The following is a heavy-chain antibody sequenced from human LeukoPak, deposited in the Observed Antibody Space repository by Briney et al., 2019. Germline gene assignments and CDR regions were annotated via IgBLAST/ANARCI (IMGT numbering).Heavy chain of an antibody. CDR1: GGTFNDYA. V-gene: IGHV1-69*05. CDR2: VIPIFGTA. CDR3: ARSRVELLVDYYSYYYMDV. J-gene: IGHJ6*03. D-gene: IGHD6-6*01. Sequence: ASVKVSCKASGGTFNDYAFSWVRQAPGQGLEWMGRVIPIFGTASYAQKFQGRVTITTDESTSTVYIELNSLKSEDTAVYYCARSRVELLVDYYSYYYMDVWGKGTTVTVSS.